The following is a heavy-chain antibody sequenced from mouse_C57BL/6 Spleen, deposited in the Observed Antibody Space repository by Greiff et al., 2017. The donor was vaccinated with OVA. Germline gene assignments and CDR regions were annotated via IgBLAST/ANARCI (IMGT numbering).Heavy chain of an antibody. CDR1: GYSITSGYF. J-gene: IGHJ2*01. Sequence: EVKLEESGPGLVKPSQSLSLSCSVSGYSITSGYFWYWIRQPPENKLEWMVFISYDGSNNYNPSLKNRIPITRDTSKNQFFLKLNSVTTEDTATYYCARDKIYYGSFYVDYWGQGTTLTVSS. D-gene: IGHD2-2*01. V-gene: IGHV3-6*01. CDR2: ISYDGSN. CDR3: ARDKIYYGSFYVDY.